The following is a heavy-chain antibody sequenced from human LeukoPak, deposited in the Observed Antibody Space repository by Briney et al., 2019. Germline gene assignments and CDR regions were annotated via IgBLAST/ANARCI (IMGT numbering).Heavy chain of an antibody. CDR3: ARDYSNYDAFDI. V-gene: IGHV4-30-2*01. D-gene: IGHD4-11*01. J-gene: IGHJ3*02. CDR1: GGSISSGGFY. CDR2: IYHSGST. Sequence: SQTLSLTCTVSGGSISSGGFYWSWIRQPPGKGLEWIGYIYHSGSTYYNPSLKSRVTISVDRSKNQFSLKLSSVTAADTAVYYCARDYSNYDAFDIWGQGTMVTVSS.